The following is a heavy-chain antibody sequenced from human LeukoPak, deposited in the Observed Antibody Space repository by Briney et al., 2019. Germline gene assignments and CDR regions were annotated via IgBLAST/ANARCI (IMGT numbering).Heavy chain of an antibody. Sequence: QSGGSLRLSCAASGFTFSSYAMSWVRPAPGKGLEWVSAISGSGGSTYYADSVKGRFTISRDNSKNTLYLQMNSLRAEDTAVYYCAKGDYYDSSGYYYRLHFDYWGQGTLVTVSS. D-gene: IGHD3-22*01. CDR1: GFTFSSYA. CDR2: ISGSGGST. J-gene: IGHJ4*02. V-gene: IGHV3-23*01. CDR3: AKGDYYDSSGYYYRLHFDY.